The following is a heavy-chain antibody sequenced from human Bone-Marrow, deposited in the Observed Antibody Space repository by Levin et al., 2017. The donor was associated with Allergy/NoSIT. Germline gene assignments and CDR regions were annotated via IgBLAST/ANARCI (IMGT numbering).Heavy chain of an antibody. CDR1: GFTFGNYW. D-gene: IGHD6-13*01. Sequence: GESLKISCVGSGFTFGNYWMSWVRQAPGKGLEWVASIKEDGSDTYFVDSVKGRFIISRDNAKNSSYLQINSLKVEDTAVYYCARGAAAFDYWGQGTLDTVSS. CDR2: IKEDGSDT. CDR3: ARGAAAFDY. J-gene: IGHJ4*02. V-gene: IGHV3-7*01.